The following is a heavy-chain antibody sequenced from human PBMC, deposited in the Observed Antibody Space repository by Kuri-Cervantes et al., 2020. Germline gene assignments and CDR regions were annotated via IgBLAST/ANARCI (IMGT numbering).Heavy chain of an antibody. V-gene: IGHV3-74*01. CDR3: TRDSYDSLRYYGMDV. D-gene: IGHD3-3*01. CDR2: INTDGSYR. CDR1: GFTVSSNY. Sequence: GESLKISCAASGFTVSSNYMSWVRQAPGKGLEWVSRINTDGSYRNYTDSVKGRFTISRDNADNTLYLQMNSLRAEDTAVYYCTRDSYDSLRYYGMDVWGQGTMVTVSS. J-gene: IGHJ6*02.